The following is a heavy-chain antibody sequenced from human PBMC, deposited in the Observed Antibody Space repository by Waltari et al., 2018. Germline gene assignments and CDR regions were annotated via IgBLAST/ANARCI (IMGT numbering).Heavy chain of an antibody. CDR1: GFTFSSYA. CDR2: INHKRST. CDR3: ARGGVRYFDWSRRPRGPYFDY. J-gene: IGHJ4*02. Sequence: VQLLESGGGLVQPGGSLRLSCAASGFTFSSYAMSWIRRPPGKGLEWLGEINHKRSTNYNPSLKSRFTISVDTSKNKFSLKLSSVTAADTAVYYCARGGVRYFDWSRRPRGPYFDYWGQGTLVTVSS. D-gene: IGHD3-9*01. V-gene: IGHV4-34*01.